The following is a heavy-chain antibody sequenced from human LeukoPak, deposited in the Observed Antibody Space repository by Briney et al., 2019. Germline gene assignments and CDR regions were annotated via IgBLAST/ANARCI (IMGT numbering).Heavy chain of an antibody. Sequence: ASVKVSCKASGYTFTSYGISWVRQAPGQGLEWMGWISAYNGNTNYAQKLQGRVTMTADTSTSTAYMELRSLRSDDTAVYYCASGMDYGLAHAFDIWGQGTMVTVSS. CDR3: ASGMDYGLAHAFDI. V-gene: IGHV1-18*01. D-gene: IGHD4-17*01. CDR2: ISAYNGNT. J-gene: IGHJ3*02. CDR1: GYTFTSYG.